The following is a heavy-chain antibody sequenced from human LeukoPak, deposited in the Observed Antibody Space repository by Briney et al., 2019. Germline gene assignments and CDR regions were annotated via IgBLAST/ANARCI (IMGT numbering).Heavy chain of an antibody. J-gene: IGHJ4*02. D-gene: IGHD3-16*01. CDR3: ASAPTWQKLGDD. Sequence: AGSLRLSYAASGFTFSSYSMNWVRQAPGKGLEWVSSISSSSSYIYYADSVKGRFTISRDNAKNSLYLQMNNLRAEDTAAHHCASAPTWQKLGDDWGQGAELTVSS. CDR1: GFTFSSYS. V-gene: IGHV3-21*01. CDR2: ISSSSSYI.